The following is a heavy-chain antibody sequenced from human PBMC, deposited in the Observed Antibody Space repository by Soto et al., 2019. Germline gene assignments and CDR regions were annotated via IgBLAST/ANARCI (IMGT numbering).Heavy chain of an antibody. CDR1: GFTFSSYA. Sequence: PGGSLRLSCAASGFTFSSYAMSWVRQAPGKGLEWVSAISGSGGSTYYADSVKGRFTISRDNSKNTLYLQMNSLRAEDTAVYYCARTTQEPDMPWWYYYGMDVWGKGTTVTVSS. J-gene: IGHJ6*04. V-gene: IGHV3-23*01. D-gene: IGHD2-2*01. CDR2: ISGSGGST. CDR3: ARTTQEPDMPWWYYYGMDV.